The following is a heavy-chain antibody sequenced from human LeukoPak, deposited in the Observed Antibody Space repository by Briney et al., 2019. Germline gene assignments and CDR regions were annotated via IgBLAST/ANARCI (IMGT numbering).Heavy chain of an antibody. CDR2: IYYSGST. D-gene: IGHD5-24*01. V-gene: IGHV4-59*01. CDR1: GGSISSYY. CDR3: ARGNLVEMATVMSWYFDL. Sequence: SETLSLTCTVSGGSISSYYWSWIRQPPGKGLEWIGYIYYSGSTDYNPSLKSRVTISVDTSKNQFSLKLSSVTAADTAVYYCARGNLVEMATVMSWYFDLWGRGTLVPVSS. J-gene: IGHJ2*01.